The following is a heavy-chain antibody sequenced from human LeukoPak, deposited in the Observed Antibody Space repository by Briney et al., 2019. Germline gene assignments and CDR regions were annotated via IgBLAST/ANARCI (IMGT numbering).Heavy chain of an antibody. CDR2: TYHSGST. V-gene: IGHV4-30-2*01. Sequence: SQTLSLTCAVSGGSISSGGYSWSWIRQPPGKGLEWIGYTYHSGSTYYNPSLKSRVTISVDRSKNQFSLKLSSVTAADTAVYYCARSRLEYCGGDCYVADDAFDIWGQGTMVTVSS. CDR3: ARSRLEYCGGDCYVADDAFDI. D-gene: IGHD2-21*02. CDR1: GGSISSGGYS. J-gene: IGHJ3*02.